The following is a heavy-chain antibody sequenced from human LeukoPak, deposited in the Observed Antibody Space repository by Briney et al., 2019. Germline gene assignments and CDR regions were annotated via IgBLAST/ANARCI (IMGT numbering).Heavy chain of an antibody. V-gene: IGHV1-3*01. CDR1: GDTFTEYA. CDR3: ARGRWSSSGWYYFDY. J-gene: IGHJ4*02. Sequence: GASVKVSCKASGDTFTEYAMHWVRQAPGQRLEWMGWINAGNGATKYSQKFQGRFTITRDTSASTAYMALSSLTSEDTTIYYCARGRWSSSGWYYFDYWGQGTLVTVSS. D-gene: IGHD6-19*01. CDR2: INAGNGAT.